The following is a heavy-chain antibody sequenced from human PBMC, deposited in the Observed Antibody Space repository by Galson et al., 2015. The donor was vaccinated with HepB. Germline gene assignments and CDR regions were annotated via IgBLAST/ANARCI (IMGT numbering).Heavy chain of an antibody. CDR3: ARREGYYDSSGYYYR. J-gene: IGHJ4*02. V-gene: IGHV5-10-1*01. D-gene: IGHD3-22*01. CDR2: IDPSDSYT. Sequence: QSGAEVTKPGESLRISCQGSGYSFTGHWIGWVRQMPGKGLQWMGRIDPSDSYTNYSPSFQGHVTISADKSISAAYLQWSSLRASDTAMYYCARREGYYDSSGYYYRWGQGTLVTVSS. CDR1: GYSFTGHW.